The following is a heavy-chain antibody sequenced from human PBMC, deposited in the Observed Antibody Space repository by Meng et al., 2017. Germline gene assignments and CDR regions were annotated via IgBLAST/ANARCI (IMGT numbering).Heavy chain of an antibody. Sequence: VQLQQGGAGLLKPSESLSPPCAVYGGSFSGYYWSWIRQPPGKGLEWIGEINHSGSTNYNPSLKSRVTISVDTSKNQFSLKLSSVTAADTAVYYCARVRRWAFDIWGQGTMVTVSS. J-gene: IGHJ3*02. CDR3: ARVRRWAFDI. CDR1: GGSFSGYY. D-gene: IGHD3-10*01. V-gene: IGHV4-34*01. CDR2: INHSGST.